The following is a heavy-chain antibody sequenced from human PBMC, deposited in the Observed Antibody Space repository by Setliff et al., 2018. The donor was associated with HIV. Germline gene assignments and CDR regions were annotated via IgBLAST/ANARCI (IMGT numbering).Heavy chain of an antibody. D-gene: IGHD1-26*01. CDR2: INHSGST. J-gene: IGHJ4*02. CDR3: ARGGFKWSGSYADY. V-gene: IGHV4-61*10. CDR1: GDSINRGSYY. Sequence: PSETLSLTCTVSGDSINRGSYYWTWIRQPAGKGLEWIGEINHSGSTKYNPSLKNRVTMSVDTSKNQFSLNLTSVTAADTAVYYCARGGFKWSGSYADYWGQGTLVTVSS.